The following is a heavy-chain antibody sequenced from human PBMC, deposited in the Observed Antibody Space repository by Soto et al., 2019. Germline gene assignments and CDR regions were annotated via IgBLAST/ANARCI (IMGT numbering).Heavy chain of an antibody. CDR3: ARDLYYYGSGSYPPGYYGMDV. D-gene: IGHD3-10*01. V-gene: IGHV1-18*04. Sequence: QVQLVQSGAEVKKPGASVKVSCKASGYTFTSYGISWVRQAPGQGLEWMGWISAYNGNTNYAQKLQGRVTMTTDTSTSTADMELRSLRSDDTAVYYCARDLYYYGSGSYPPGYYGMDVWGQGTTVTVSS. CDR2: ISAYNGNT. CDR1: GYTFTSYG. J-gene: IGHJ6*02.